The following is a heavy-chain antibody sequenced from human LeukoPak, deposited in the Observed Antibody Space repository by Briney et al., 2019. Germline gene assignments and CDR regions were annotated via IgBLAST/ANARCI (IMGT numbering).Heavy chain of an antibody. Sequence: SSETLSLTCAVYGGSFSGYYWSWIRQPPGKGLEWIGEINHSGSTNYNPSLKSRVTISVDTSKNQFSLKLSSVTAADTAVYYCASLYYDILTGYYSVDAFDIWGQGTMVTVSS. D-gene: IGHD3-9*01. V-gene: IGHV4-34*01. J-gene: IGHJ3*02. CDR1: GGSFSGYY. CDR2: INHSGST. CDR3: ASLYYDILTGYYSVDAFDI.